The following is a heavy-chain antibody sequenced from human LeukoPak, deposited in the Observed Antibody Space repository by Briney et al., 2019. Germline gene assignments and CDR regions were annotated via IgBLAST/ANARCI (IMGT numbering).Heavy chain of an antibody. D-gene: IGHD6-19*01. CDR3: ATKQWLAPPPDS. V-gene: IGHV3-74*01. CDR1: GFTFSKYW. CDR2: INTDGTVT. J-gene: IGHJ4*02. Sequence: PGGCLTLSCPASGFTFSKYWMLWVRQAPGKGLESVSRINTDGTVTTYADSVKGRFTVSRDNADNTMFLQMNSVRDEDTAVYYCATKQWLAPPPDSWGQGTPVTVSS.